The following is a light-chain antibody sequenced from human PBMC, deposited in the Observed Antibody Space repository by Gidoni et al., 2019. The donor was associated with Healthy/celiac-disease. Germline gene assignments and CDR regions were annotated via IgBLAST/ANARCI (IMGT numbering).Light chain of an antibody. CDR1: QSISSY. V-gene: IGKV1-39*01. J-gene: IGKJ1*01. Sequence: DIQMTQSPSSLSASGGDRVTLTCRASQSISSYLNWYQQKPGKAPKLLIYAASSLQSRVPSRISGSGSGKDFTLTISSLQHEDFANYYCQQSYSTTRTFGQGTKVEIK. CDR2: AAS. CDR3: QQSYSTTRT.